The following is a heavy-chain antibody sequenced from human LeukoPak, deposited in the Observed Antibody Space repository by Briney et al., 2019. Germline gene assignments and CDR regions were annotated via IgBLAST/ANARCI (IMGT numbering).Heavy chain of an antibody. CDR2: IYPGNSDT. V-gene: IGHV5-51*01. CDR3: ATRDY. CDR1: GYIFTSYW. J-gene: IGHJ4*02. Sequence: GASLKISYKGSGYIFTSYWISWVRQVPGKGLEWMGIIYPGNSDTRYSPSLQGQVTISAEKYISTAYLQWSSLKASDTAMYYCATRDYWGQGTLVIVSS.